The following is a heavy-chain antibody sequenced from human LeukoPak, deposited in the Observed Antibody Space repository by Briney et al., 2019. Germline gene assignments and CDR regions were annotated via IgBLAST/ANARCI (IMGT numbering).Heavy chain of an antibody. D-gene: IGHD3-22*01. V-gene: IGHV3-66*01. Sequence: GGPLRLSCAASGFTVSSNYMSWVRQAPGKGLEWVSVIYSGGSTYYADSVKGRFTISRDNSKNTLYLQMNSLRAEDTAVYYCASEDDSSGYYHGVYWGQGTLVTVSS. CDR3: ASEDDSSGYYHGVY. J-gene: IGHJ4*02. CDR1: GFTVSSNY. CDR2: IYSGGST.